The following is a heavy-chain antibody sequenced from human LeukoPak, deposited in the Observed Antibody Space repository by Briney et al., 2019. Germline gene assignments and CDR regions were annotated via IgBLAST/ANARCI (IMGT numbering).Heavy chain of an antibody. CDR3: ARGSNAIDY. CDR2: ITSGGSYI. CDR1: GFTFSTYT. V-gene: IGHV3-21*01. Sequence: PGGSLRLSCVASGFTFSTYTMNWVRQAPGKGLEWVSSITSGGSYIYYADSVKGRFTISRDNAKNSLYLQMNSLRAEDTAVYYCARGSNAIDYWGQGTLVTVSS. J-gene: IGHJ4*02. D-gene: IGHD4/OR15-4a*01.